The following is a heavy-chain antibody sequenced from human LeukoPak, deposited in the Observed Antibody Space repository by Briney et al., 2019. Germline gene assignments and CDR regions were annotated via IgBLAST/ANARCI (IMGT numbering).Heavy chain of an antibody. Sequence: PSETLSLTCTVSGGSISSYYWSLIRQPPGKGLEWIGYIYYSGSTNYNPSLKSRVTISVDTSKDQFSLKLSSVTAADTAVYYCARVSVIAAAGPFDYWGQGTLVTVSS. V-gene: IGHV4-59*01. J-gene: IGHJ4*02. CDR2: IYYSGST. D-gene: IGHD6-13*01. CDR1: GGSISSYY. CDR3: ARVSVIAAAGPFDY.